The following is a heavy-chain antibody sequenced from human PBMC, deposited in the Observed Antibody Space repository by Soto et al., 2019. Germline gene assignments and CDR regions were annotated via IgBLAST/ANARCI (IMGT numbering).Heavy chain of an antibody. Sequence: QVQLQESGPGLVEPSGTLSLTCAVSGDSVSSNNYWTWVRQPPREGLEWIGEISHSGGAIYNPSLESRVTISLDKSRNHFSLILSSVTAADTAVYYCARNRAYSQGDWGQGTLVTVSS. D-gene: IGHD5-18*01. J-gene: IGHJ4*02. CDR3: ARNRAYSQGD. CDR1: GDSVSSNNY. V-gene: IGHV4-4*02. CDR2: ISHSGGA.